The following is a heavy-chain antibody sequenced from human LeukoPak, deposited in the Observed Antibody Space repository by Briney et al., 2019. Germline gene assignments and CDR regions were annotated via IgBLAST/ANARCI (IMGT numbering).Heavy chain of an antibody. CDR3: ARMWMIRGLIYGLNWFDP. V-gene: IGHV4-61*09. Sequence: ASETLSLTCTVSGGSINSGSYYWSWIRQPAGKRLEWIGHIYSSGSTNYNPSLKSRVTISVDTSKNQFSLKLSSVTAADTAIYYCARMWMIRGLIYGLNWFDPWGQGTLVTVSS. J-gene: IGHJ5*02. CDR2: IYSSGST. CDR1: GGSINSGSYY. D-gene: IGHD3-10*01.